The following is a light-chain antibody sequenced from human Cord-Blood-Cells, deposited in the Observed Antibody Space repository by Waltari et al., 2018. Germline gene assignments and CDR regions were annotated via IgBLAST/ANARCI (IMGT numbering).Light chain of an antibody. Sequence: EIVLTQSTATLSLSPGERATLSCRASPRVSSYLAWYQQKPGQAPRLLIYDASNRATGIPARFSGSGSGTDFTLTISSLEPEDFAVYYCQQRSNWLTFGGGTKVEIK. CDR3: QQRSNWLT. V-gene: IGKV3-11*01. J-gene: IGKJ4*01. CDR2: DAS. CDR1: PRVSSY.